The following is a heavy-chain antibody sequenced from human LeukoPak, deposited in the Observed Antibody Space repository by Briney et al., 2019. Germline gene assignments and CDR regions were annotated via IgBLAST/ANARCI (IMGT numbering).Heavy chain of an antibody. CDR2: IYYSGST. D-gene: IGHD1-26*01. CDR1: GGSISSYY. V-gene: IGHV4-59*08. Sequence: PSETLSLTCTVSGGSISSYYRSWLRQPPGKGLEGMGYIYYSGSTNYNPSLKSRVTISVDTTKHQFSLKLSSVTAADTAVYYCARQGGSYFDWFDPWGQGTLVTVSS. CDR3: ARQGGSYFDWFDP. J-gene: IGHJ5*02.